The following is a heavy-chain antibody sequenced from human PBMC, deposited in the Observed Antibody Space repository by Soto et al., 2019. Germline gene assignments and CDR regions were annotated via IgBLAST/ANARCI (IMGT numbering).Heavy chain of an antibody. D-gene: IGHD6-6*01. CDR2: SDPEDGET. CDR1: GYTLTELS. CDR3: ATDLRRGNPRTSYYFDY. J-gene: IGHJ4*02. Sequence: QVQLVQCGAEVKKPGASVKVSCKVSGYTLTELSMHWVRQTPGKGLEWMGGSDPEDGETIYAQKFQGRVTMTEDTSTDTDYMEPSSQRSEDTAVYYCATDLRRGNPRTSYYFDYWGQGTLVTVSS. V-gene: IGHV1-24*01.